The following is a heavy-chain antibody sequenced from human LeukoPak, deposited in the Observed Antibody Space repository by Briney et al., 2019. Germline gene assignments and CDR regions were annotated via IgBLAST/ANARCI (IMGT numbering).Heavy chain of an antibody. V-gene: IGHV4-34*01. CDR2: INHSGST. CDR1: GGSFSGSY. J-gene: IGHJ4*02. Sequence: PSETLSLTCAVYGGSFSGSYWSWIRQPPGKELEWIGEINHSGSTNYNPSLKSRVTISVDTSKNQFSLKLSSVTAADTAVYYCARGENYYDSSGQGYYFDYWGQGTLVTVSS. D-gene: IGHD3-22*01. CDR3: ARGENYYDSSGQGYYFDY.